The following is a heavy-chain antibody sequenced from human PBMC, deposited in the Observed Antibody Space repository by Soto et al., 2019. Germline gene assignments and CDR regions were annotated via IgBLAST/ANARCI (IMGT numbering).Heavy chain of an antibody. CDR3: ARDRIRGGVPYSFDF. D-gene: IGHD3-10*01. J-gene: IGHJ4*02. CDR1: GCGFTDYF. V-gene: IGHV1-2*02. Sequence: SVTVSCKPSGCGFTDYFVQWLLLAPARGLEWMGWVNPATGVATFPHKFQGRVTVTRDTSINTDYMELTYLTSEDTGIYYCARDRIRGGVPYSFDFWGRGTQVTVSA. CDR2: VNPATGVA.